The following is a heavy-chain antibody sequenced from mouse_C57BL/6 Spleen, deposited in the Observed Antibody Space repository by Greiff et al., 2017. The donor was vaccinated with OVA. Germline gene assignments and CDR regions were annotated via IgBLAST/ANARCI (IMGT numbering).Heavy chain of an antibody. D-gene: IGHD2-3*01. V-gene: IGHV1-26*01. J-gene: IGHJ2*01. Sequence: EVQLQQSGPELVKPGASVKISCKASGYTFTDYYMNWVKQSHGKSLEWIGDINPNNGGTSYNQKFKGKATLTVDKSSSTAYMELRSPTSEDSAVYYCARDGYCLDYWGQGTTLTVSS. CDR1: GYTFTDYY. CDR2: INPNNGGT. CDR3: ARDGYCLDY.